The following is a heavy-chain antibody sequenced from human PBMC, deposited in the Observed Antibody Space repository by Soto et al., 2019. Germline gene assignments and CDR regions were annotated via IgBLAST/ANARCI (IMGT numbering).Heavy chain of an antibody. Sequence: ASVKVSCKASGFTFTSSAVQWVRQARGQRLEWIGWIVVGSGNTNYAQKFQERVTITRDMSTSTAYMELSSLRSEDTAVYYCAADGKLELLSANYYYYGMDVWGQGTTVTVSS. V-gene: IGHV1-58*01. CDR1: GFTFTSSA. CDR3: AADGKLELLSANYYYYGMDV. CDR2: IVVGSGNT. J-gene: IGHJ6*02. D-gene: IGHD1-7*01.